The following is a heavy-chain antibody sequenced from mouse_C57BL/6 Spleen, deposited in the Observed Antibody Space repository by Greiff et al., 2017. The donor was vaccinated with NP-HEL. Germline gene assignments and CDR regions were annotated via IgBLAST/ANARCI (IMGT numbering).Heavy chain of an antibody. V-gene: IGHV1-80*01. CDR1: GYAFSSYW. D-gene: IGHD1-1*01. J-gene: IGHJ3*01. Sequence: QVQLQQSGAELVKPGASVKISCKASGYAFSSYWMNWVKQRPGKGLEWIGQIYPGDGDTNYNGKFKGKATLTADKSSSPAYMQLSSLTSEDSAVYFCAREVIYYGFAYWGQGTLVTVSA. CDR3: AREVIYYGFAY. CDR2: IYPGDGDT.